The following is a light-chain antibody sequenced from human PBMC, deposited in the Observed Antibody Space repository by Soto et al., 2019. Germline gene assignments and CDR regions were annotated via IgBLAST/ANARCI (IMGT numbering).Light chain of an antibody. J-gene: IGKJ1*01. Sequence: DIQMTQSPSSLSASVGDRVTITCRASQDITNYLVWYQQKPGKVPKLLVYAASTLQSGVPSRFSGSGSGTDFTLTISSLQPEDVATYFCQQYISALRTFGQGTKVEIK. CDR1: QDITNY. CDR2: AAS. V-gene: IGKV1-27*01. CDR3: QQYISALRT.